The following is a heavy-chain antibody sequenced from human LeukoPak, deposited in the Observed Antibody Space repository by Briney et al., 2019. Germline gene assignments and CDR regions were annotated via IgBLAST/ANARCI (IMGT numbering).Heavy chain of an antibody. D-gene: IGHD3-10*01. CDR3: ARQELSYGSGSHFDY. Sequence: SETLSLTCTVSGGSISSYYWSWIQQPAGKGLEWIGRIYISGSTDYNPSLTSRVTMSVDTSKNQFSLELRAVTAADTAVYFCARQELSYGSGSHFDYWGQGILVTVSS. CDR1: GGSISSYY. CDR2: IYISGST. V-gene: IGHV4-4*07. J-gene: IGHJ4*02.